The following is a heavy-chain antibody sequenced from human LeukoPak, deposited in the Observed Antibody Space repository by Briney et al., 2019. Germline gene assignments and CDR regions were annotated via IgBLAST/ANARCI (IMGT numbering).Heavy chain of an antibody. CDR3: ARVLLWFGESPAYFDY. CDR2: ISAYNGNT. D-gene: IGHD3-10*01. CDR1: GHTFTSYG. Sequence: ASVKVSCKASGHTFTSYGISWVRQAPGQGLEWTGWISAYNGNTNYAQKLQGRVTMTTDTSTSTAYMELRSLRSDDTAVYYCARVLLWFGESPAYFDYWGQGTLVTVSS. J-gene: IGHJ4*02. V-gene: IGHV1-18*01.